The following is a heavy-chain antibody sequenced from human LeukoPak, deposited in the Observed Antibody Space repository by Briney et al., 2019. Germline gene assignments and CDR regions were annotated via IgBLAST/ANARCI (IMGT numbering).Heavy chain of an antibody. D-gene: IGHD3-10*01. CDR2: ISAYNGQT. J-gene: IGHJ3*01. CDR3: AKDLYSSLSGSEVFDV. Sequence: GASVKVSCKASGYLFISYGINWVRQAPGQGLEWMGWISAYNGQTNYAQEFQGRVTMTTDTSTTTAYMELTGLRFNDTAVYYCAKDLYSSLSGSEVFDVWGQGTRVTVS. CDR1: GYLFISYG. V-gene: IGHV1-18*01.